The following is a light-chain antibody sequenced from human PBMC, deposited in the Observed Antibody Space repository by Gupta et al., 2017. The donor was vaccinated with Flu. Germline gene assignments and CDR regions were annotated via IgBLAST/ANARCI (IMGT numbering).Light chain of an antibody. V-gene: IGLV1-44*01. J-gene: IGLJ3*02. CDR1: SSNIGSNT. Sequence: QSVLTQPPSASGTPGQRVTISCSGSSSNIGSNTVNWYQQLPGTAPKLLIYINNQRPSGGPDRFSGSKSGTSAALAISGLQAEDEADYYCEAWDDSRNGSWVFGGGTKLTVL. CDR3: EAWDDSRNGSWV. CDR2: INN.